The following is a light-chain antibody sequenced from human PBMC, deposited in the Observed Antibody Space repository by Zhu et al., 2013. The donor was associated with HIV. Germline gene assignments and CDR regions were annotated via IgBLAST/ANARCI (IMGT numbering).Light chain of an antibody. J-gene: IGLJ2*01. CDR2: GKN. CDR3: NSHRSGTTLVL. Sequence: SSELTQDPAVSVALGQTVRITCQGDTLRNYYATWYQQKPGQAPVLVIYGKNRRPSGISNRFSGSKSGNTASLTISGLQDDDEAEYYCNSHRSGTTLVLFGGGTKVTVL. V-gene: IGLV3-19*01. CDR1: TLRNYY.